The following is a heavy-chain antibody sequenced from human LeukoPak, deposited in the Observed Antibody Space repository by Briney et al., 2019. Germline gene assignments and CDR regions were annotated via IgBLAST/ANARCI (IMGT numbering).Heavy chain of an antibody. CDR2: IYTSGST. J-gene: IGHJ3*02. CDR3: ARVTTMIVEDAFDI. Sequence: SETLSLTCTVSGGSISSGSYYWSWIRQPAGKGLEWIGRIYTSGSTTYNPSLKSQVPISVDTSKNQFSLKLSSVTAADTAVYYCARVTTMIVEDAFDIWGQGTMVTVSS. V-gene: IGHV4-61*02. D-gene: IGHD3-22*01. CDR1: GGSISSGSYY.